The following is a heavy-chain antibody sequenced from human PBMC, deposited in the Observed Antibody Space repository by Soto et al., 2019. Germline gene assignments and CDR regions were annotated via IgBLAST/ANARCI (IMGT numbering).Heavy chain of an antibody. D-gene: IGHD2-15*01. J-gene: IGHJ6*02. Sequence: QVQLQQWGAGLLKPSETLSLTCAVYGGSFSGNYWTWIRQPPGKGLEWVGEIGHSGSATYSPSLKSRVTISVDTSNNQFSLRLSSVTAADTAVYYCARGGNCIVSSCPLGSHYGMDVWGQGTTVTVSS. CDR2: IGHSGSA. V-gene: IGHV4-34*01. CDR1: GGSFSGNY. CDR3: ARGGNCIVSSCPLGSHYGMDV.